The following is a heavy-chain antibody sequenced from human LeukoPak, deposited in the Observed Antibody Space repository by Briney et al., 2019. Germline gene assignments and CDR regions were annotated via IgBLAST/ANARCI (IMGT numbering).Heavy chain of an antibody. D-gene: IGHD2-15*01. CDR3: AKAGEVVVVAARGDY. CDR1: GFTFSSYA. Sequence: GGSLRLSCAASGFTFSSYAMSWVRQAPGKGLEWVSAISGSGGSTYYADSVKGRFTISRDNSKNTLYLQMSSLRAEDTAVYYCAKAGEVVVVAARGDYWGQGTLVTVSS. V-gene: IGHV3-23*01. J-gene: IGHJ4*02. CDR2: ISGSGGST.